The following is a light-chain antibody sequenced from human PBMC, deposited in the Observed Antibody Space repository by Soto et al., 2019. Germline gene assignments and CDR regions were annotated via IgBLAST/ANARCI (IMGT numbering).Light chain of an antibody. V-gene: IGLV2-14*03. CDR2: EVV. J-gene: IGLJ2*01. Sequence: QSVLTQPASVSGSPGQSITISCTGTSSDVGDYNFVSWHQQYPGKAPKLLIYEVVNRPSWVSNRFSGSKSGNTASLTISGLQAEDEADYYCSSYSTNRNPVIFGGGTQLTVL. CDR3: SSYSTNRNPVI. CDR1: SSDVGDYNF.